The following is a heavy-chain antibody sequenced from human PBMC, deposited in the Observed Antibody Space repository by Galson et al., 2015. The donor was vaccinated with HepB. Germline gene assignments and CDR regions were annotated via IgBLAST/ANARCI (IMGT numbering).Heavy chain of an antibody. V-gene: IGHV2-5*02. Sequence: PALVKPTQTLTLTCTFSGFSLSTSGVGVGWIRQPPGKALEWLALIYWDDDKRYSPSLKSRLTITKDTSKNQVVLTMTNMDPVDTATYYCAHRGTTVVSTTPDAFDIWGQGTMVTVSS. CDR1: GFSLSTSGVG. J-gene: IGHJ3*02. CDR2: IYWDDDK. CDR3: AHRGTTVVSTTPDAFDI. D-gene: IGHD4-23*01.